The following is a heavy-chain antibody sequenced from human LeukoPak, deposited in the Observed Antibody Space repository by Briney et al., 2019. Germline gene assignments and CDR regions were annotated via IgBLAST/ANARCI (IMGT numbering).Heavy chain of an antibody. D-gene: IGHD3-9*01. CDR3: ARGGIYDILTGYTVGDY. V-gene: IGHV1-2*06. Sequence: ASVKVSCKASGYTFTGYYMHWVRQAPGQGLEWMGRINPNSGGTNYAQKFQGRVTMTRDTSISTAYMELSSLRSDDTAVYYCARGGIYDILTGYTVGDYWGQGTLVTVSS. J-gene: IGHJ4*02. CDR2: INPNSGGT. CDR1: GYTFTGYY.